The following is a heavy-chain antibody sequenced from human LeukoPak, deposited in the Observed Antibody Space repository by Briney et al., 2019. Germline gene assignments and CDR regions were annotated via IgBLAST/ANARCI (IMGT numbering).Heavy chain of an antibody. Sequence: GGSLRLSCAASGFTFSSYSMLWVRQAPGKGLEWVAVMSYEGTNQYYADSVKGRFTISRDNSKNTVSLQMNSPRAEDTAVYYCARDPEDVVVPAARRLYGLGVWGQGTSVTVSS. V-gene: IGHV3-30*04. CDR1: GFTFSSYS. CDR3: ARDPEDVVVPAARRLYGLGV. J-gene: IGHJ6*02. D-gene: IGHD2-2*01. CDR2: MSYEGTNQ.